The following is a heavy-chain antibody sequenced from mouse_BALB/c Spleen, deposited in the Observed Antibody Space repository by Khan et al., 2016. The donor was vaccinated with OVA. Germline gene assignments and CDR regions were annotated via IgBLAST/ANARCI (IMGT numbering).Heavy chain of an antibody. Sequence: QVQLQESGHGLVQPSQSLSITCTVSGFSLITYGVNWVRQSPGKGLEWLGAIWGDGSTNYKAAFIARLRITKENCKSPVFVQMNSLQADDIAIYYCTRDSSRYYFTYWRRGTLVTVS. CDR2: IWGDGST. V-gene: IGHV2-2*01. J-gene: IGHJ3*01. D-gene: IGHD2-12*01. CDR1: GFSLITYG. CDR3: TRDSSRYYFTY.